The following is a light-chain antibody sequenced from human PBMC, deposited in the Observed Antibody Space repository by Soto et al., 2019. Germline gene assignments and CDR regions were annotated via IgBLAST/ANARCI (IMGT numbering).Light chain of an antibody. Sequence: IHRTHSPSTLSASLGEIVTITFRASQSISSWLAWYQQKPGKAPKLLIYKASSLESGVPSRFSGSGSGTEFTLTISSLQPDDFGTYYCQEYNSYWTFGQGTKVDIK. CDR2: KAS. J-gene: IGKJ1*01. CDR1: QSISSW. CDR3: QEYNSYWT. V-gene: IGKV1-5*03.